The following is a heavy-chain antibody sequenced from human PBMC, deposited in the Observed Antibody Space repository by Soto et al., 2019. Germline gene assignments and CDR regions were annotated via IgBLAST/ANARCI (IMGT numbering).Heavy chain of an antibody. CDR3: ARDIVVVPAAGNNWFDP. Sequence: PGGSLRLSCAASGFTFSSYSMNWVRQAPGKGLEWVSSISSSSSYIYYADSVKGRFTISRDNAKNSLYLQMNSLRAEDTAVYYCARDIVVVPAAGNNWFDPWGQGTLVTVSS. D-gene: IGHD2-2*01. CDR2: ISSSSSYI. V-gene: IGHV3-21*01. CDR1: GFTFSSYS. J-gene: IGHJ5*02.